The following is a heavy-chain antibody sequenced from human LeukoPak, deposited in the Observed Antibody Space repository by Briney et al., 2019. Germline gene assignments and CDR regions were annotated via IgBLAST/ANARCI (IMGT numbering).Heavy chain of an antibody. D-gene: IGHD2-21*02. J-gene: IGHJ4*02. V-gene: IGHV3-23*01. CDR1: GFTFSSYA. CDR2: ISGSGGST. Sequence: PGGSLRLSCAASGFTFSSYAMNWVRQAPGKGLEWVSTISGSGGSTFYADSVKGRFTISRDNSKNTLYLQMNSLRAEDTAVYYCAKVKCGGDCYDYLDYWGQGTLVTVSS. CDR3: AKVKCGGDCYDYLDY.